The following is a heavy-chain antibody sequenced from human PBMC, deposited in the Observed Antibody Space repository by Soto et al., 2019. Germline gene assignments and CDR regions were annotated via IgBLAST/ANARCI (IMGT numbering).Heavy chain of an antibody. Sequence: SETLSLTCTVSGGSIRSGGYYWSWVRQNPRRGLEWIGNIYYSGNTYYNPSLKSRLTISVDTSKNQFSLNLSSVTAADTAVYYCARDRLMATAGTARHYFGLDIWGQGTTVTVSS. CDR1: GGSIRSGGYY. V-gene: IGHV4-31*03. CDR2: IYYSGNT. D-gene: IGHD5-18*01. J-gene: IGHJ6*02. CDR3: ARDRLMATAGTARHYFGLDI.